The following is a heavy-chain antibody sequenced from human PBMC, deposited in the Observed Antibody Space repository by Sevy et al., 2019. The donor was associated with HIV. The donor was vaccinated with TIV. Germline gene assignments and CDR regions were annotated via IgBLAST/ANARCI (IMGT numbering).Heavy chain of an antibody. J-gene: IGHJ6*02. Sequence: SETLSLTCTVSGGSISNYYWSWIRQPPGKGLEWIGYIYYSGRTDYNPSLKSRVAISVDTSKNQFSLKLTSVTAADTAVYFCGRGNFEDYYYYXMDXWGQGTTVTVSS. V-gene: IGHV4-59*01. CDR1: GGSISNYY. CDR3: GRGNFEDYYYYXMDX. D-gene: IGHD1-7*01. CDR2: IYYSGRT.